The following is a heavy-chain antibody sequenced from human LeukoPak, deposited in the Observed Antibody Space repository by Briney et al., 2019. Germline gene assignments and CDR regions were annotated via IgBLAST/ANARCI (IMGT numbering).Heavy chain of an antibody. Sequence: GGSLRLSCAASGFTFSSYAMHWVRQAPGKGLEWVAVISYDGSNKYYADSVKGRFTISRDNSKNTLYLQMNSLRAEDTAVYYCASSIAAAGTKIFAMDVWGKGTTVTVPS. V-gene: IGHV3-30*04. D-gene: IGHD6-13*01. CDR1: GFTFSSYA. J-gene: IGHJ6*03. CDR3: ASSIAAAGTKIFAMDV. CDR2: ISYDGSNK.